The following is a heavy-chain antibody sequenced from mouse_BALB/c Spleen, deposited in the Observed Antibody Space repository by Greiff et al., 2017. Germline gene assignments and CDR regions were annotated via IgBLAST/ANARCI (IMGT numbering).Heavy chain of an antibody. V-gene: IGHV1-7*01. CDR1: GYTFTSYW. D-gene: IGHD1-1*01. Sequence: QVQLQQSGAELAKPGASVKMSCKASGYTFTSYWMHWVKQRPGQGLEWIGYINPSTGYTEYNQKFKDKATLTADKSSSTAYMQLSSLTSEDSAVYYCARSRDYYYFDYWGQGTTLTVSS. CDR3: ARSRDYYYFDY. CDR2: INPSTGYT. J-gene: IGHJ2*01.